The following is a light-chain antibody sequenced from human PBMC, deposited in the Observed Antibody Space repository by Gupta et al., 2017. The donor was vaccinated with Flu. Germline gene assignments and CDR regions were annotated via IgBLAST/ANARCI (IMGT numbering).Light chain of an antibody. CDR3: LQYNTHPWT. J-gene: IGKJ1*01. Sequence: STMSASVGDRGTITCRARKSISRWLAWYQQKPGKAPILLIYMASTVDTGVPSRFSGSGSGTEFTLTISSLQPDDFGTYYCLQYNTHPWTFGQGTLVEI. V-gene: IGKV1-5*03. CDR2: MAS. CDR1: KSISRW.